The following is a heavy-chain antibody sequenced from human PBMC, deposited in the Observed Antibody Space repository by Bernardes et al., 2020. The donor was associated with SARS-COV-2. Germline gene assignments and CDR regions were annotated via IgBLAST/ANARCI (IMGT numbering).Heavy chain of an antibody. D-gene: IGHD1-26*01. CDR2: INGDGSAT. Sequence: GGSLRLSCAASGFTFNSYYIHWVRQVPDKGLVWVSRINGDGSATNYADSVKGRFTISRDNARNTVYLQMNSLRGEDTAVYYCARGSGNYYFYYWGQGTMLTVSS. CDR3: ARGSGNYYFYY. J-gene: IGHJ4*02. CDR1: GFTFNSYY. V-gene: IGHV3-74*01.